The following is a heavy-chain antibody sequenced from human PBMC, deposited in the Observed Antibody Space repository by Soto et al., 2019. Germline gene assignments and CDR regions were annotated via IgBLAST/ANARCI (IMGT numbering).Heavy chain of an antibody. Sequence: PSETLSLTCTVSGASVSSYYWSWIRQPPGKGLEWLGYILYTGNTNYNPSLKSRVTMSVDTSKNQVSLKLSAVTAADTAVYFYARAAYGSGSYYAHYYYYAMDVCGQRTTVTVSS. V-gene: IGHV4-59*02. J-gene: IGHJ6*02. CDR1: GASVSSYY. CDR3: ARAAYGSGSYYAHYYYYAMDV. CDR2: ILYTGNT. D-gene: IGHD3-10*01.